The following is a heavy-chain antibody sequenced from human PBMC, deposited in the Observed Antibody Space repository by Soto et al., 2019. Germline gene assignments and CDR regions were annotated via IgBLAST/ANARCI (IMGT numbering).Heavy chain of an antibody. CDR1: GFTFSSYS. CDR3: ARAWYCSSNSCPFDY. D-gene: IGHD2-2*01. V-gene: IGHV3-21*01. CDR2: ISSSSSYI. J-gene: IGHJ4*02. Sequence: ESGGGLVKPGGSLRLSCAASGFTFSSYSMNWVRQAPGKGLEWVSYISSSSSYIYYADSVKGRFTISRDNAKNSLYLQMNSLRAEDTAVYYCARAWYCSSNSCPFDYWGQGTLVTVSS.